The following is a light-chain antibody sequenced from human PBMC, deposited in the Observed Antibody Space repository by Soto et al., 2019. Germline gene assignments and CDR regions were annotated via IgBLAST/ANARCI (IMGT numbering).Light chain of an antibody. J-gene: IGKJ5*01. CDR3: MQGLQTPNT. Sequence: DVVMTQSPLSLPVPPGEPASIXXRSXQSLLYSDGDNYLDWYVQKPGQSPQXXIYLASNRASGVPARFSGSGSGTHFRLKISRVEAEDVGLYYCMQGLQTPNTFGQGTRLEIK. CDR1: QSLLYSDGDNY. CDR2: LAS. V-gene: IGKV2-28*01.